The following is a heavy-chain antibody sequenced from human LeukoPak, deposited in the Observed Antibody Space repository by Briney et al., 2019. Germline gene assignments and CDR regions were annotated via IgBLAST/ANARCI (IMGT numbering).Heavy chain of an antibody. D-gene: IGHD6-19*01. CDR2: IYYSGST. CDR3: ARESFGSGWPYYFDY. Sequence: SETLSLTCTVSGGSISSSSYYWGWIRQPPGKGLEWIGSIYYSGSTYYNPSLKSRVTISVDTSKNQFSLKLSSVTAADTAVYYCARESFGSGWPYYFDYWGQGTLVTVSS. V-gene: IGHV4-39*07. CDR1: GGSISSSSYY. J-gene: IGHJ4*02.